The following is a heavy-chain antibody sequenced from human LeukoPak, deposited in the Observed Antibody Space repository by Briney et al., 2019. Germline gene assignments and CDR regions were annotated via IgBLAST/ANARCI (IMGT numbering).Heavy chain of an antibody. CDR2: IVVGSGNT. CDR3: AADSWASSTVTTYFQH. D-gene: IGHD4-17*01. V-gene: IGHV1-58*01. CDR1: GFTFTSSA. Sequence: SVKVSCKASGFTFTSSAVQWVRQARGQRLEWIGWIVVGSGNTNYAQKFQERVTITRDMSTSTAYMELSSLRSEDTAVYYCAADSWASSTVTTYFQHWGQGTLVTVSS. J-gene: IGHJ1*01.